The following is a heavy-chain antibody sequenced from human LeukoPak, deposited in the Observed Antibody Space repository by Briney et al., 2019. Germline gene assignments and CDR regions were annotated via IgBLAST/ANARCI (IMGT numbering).Heavy chain of an antibody. CDR3: ARDLHGGNSFTSDWYFDL. Sequence: SETLSLTCTVSGGSTSSSDYYWGWIRQPPDEGLEWIASIRYSGNTYYNPSLKSRVTISVDTSKNQFSLRLDSVTAADTAVYYCARDLHGGNSFTSDWYFDLWGRGTLVTVSS. CDR2: IRYSGNT. D-gene: IGHD4-23*01. V-gene: IGHV4-39*02. CDR1: GGSTSSSDYY. J-gene: IGHJ2*01.